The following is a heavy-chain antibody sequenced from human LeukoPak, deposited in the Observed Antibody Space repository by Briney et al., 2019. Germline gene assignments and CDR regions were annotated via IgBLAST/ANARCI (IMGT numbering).Heavy chain of an antibody. CDR2: ISAYNGNT. V-gene: IGHV1-18*01. CDR3: ARDRRVMVRGVIPFDY. D-gene: IGHD3-10*01. J-gene: IGHJ4*02. Sequence: ASVKVSCKASGCTFTSYGISWVRQAPGQGLEWMGWISAYNGNTNYAQKLQGRVTMTTDTSTSTAYMELRSLRSDDTAVYYCARDRRVMVRGVIPFDYWGQGTLVTVSS. CDR1: GCTFTSYG.